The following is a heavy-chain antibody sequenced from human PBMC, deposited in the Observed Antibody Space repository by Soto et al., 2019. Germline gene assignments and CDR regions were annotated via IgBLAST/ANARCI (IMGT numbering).Heavy chain of an antibody. D-gene: IGHD3-10*01. CDR1: GGTFSSYT. CDR2: IIPILGIA. V-gene: IGHV1-69*02. Sequence: QVQLVQSGAEVKKPGSSVKVSCKASGGTFSSYTISWVRQAPGQGLEWMGRIIPILGIANYAQKFQGRVTITADKSTSTADRELSRLRSEDTDVYYCARGRGSGRYSPWSCWCDPWGKGTLVTVSS. CDR3: ARGRGSGRYSPWSCWCDP. J-gene: IGHJ5*02.